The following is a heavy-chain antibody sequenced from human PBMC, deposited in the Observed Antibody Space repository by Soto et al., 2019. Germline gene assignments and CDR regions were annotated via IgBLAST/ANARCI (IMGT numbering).Heavy chain of an antibody. CDR3: ATELGENPASPFDA. V-gene: IGHV1-69*01. J-gene: IGHJ4*02. Sequence: QVQLVQSGADVKKPGSSVKVSCQASGVTFSSETIGWVRQAPGQGLEWVGGISPLFGTASYAQKFQGRVTITADESTRTVYMELSSLRSDDTAVYFCATELGENPASPFDAWGQGTLVTVSS. D-gene: IGHD3-10*01. CDR2: ISPLFGTA. CDR1: GVTFSSET.